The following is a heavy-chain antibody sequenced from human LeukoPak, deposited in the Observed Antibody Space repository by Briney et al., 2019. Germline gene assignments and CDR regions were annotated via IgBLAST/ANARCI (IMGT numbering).Heavy chain of an antibody. J-gene: IGHJ4*02. CDR1: GYTFTGYY. V-gene: IGHV1-2*02. D-gene: IGHD3-10*01. CDR3: ARAPYYGSGSYYNGLLFDS. CDR2: INPNSGGT. Sequence: ASVKVSCKASGYTFTGYYMHWVRQAPGQGLEWMGWINPNSGGTNYAQKFQGRVTMTRDTSISTAYMELSRLRSDDTAVYYCARAPYYGSGSYYNGLLFDSWGQGTLVTVSS.